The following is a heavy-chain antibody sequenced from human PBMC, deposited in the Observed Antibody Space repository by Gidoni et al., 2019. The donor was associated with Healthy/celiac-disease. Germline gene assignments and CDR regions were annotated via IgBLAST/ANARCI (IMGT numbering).Heavy chain of an antibody. J-gene: IGHJ4*02. CDR3: ARESYYYDSERGAYGY. D-gene: IGHD3-22*01. CDR1: GFTVSSNY. Sequence: EVQLVESGGGLIQPGGSLRLSCAASGFTVSSNYMSWVRQAPGKGLEWVSVIYSGGSTYYADSVKGRFTISRDNSKNTLYLQMNSLRAEDTAVYYCARESYYYDSERGAYGYWGQGTLVTVSS. CDR2: IYSGGST. V-gene: IGHV3-53*01.